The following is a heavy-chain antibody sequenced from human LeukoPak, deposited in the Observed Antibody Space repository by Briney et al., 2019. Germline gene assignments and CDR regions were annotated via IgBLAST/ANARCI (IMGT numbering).Heavy chain of an antibody. Sequence: PGGSLRLSCAASGFTFSSYAMHWVRQAPGKGLEWVAVISYDGSNKYYADSVKGRFTIPRDNAKNSLYLQMNSLRAEDTALYYCARAMGGYYDILTGYYLDYWGQGTLVTVSS. CDR1: GFTFSSYA. V-gene: IGHV3-30*04. D-gene: IGHD3-9*01. CDR2: ISYDGSNK. J-gene: IGHJ4*02. CDR3: ARAMGGYYDILTGYYLDY.